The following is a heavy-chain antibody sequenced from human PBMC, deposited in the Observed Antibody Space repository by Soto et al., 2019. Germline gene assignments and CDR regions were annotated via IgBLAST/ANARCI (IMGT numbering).Heavy chain of an antibody. CDR2: ISGFNGNT. J-gene: IGHJ6*03. V-gene: IGHV1-18*01. CDR3: ARDRGVATPVAGNTHYYYYMDV. CDR1: GYSFTNYG. D-gene: IGHD6-19*01. Sequence: QDQLVQSGAEVKKPGASVTVSCKASGYSFTNYGITWVRQAPGQGLEWMGWISGFNGNTHDAQKLQVRVTIPTDASPSTAYMALRSLRSDDTAVYYWARDRGVATPVAGNTHYYYYMDVWGKGTTVTVSS.